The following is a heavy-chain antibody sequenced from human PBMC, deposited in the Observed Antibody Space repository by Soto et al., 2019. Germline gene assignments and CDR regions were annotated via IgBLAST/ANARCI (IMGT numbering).Heavy chain of an antibody. CDR3: ARDPAPIGWYDF. CDR1: GFTFSSYW. V-gene: IGHV3-74*01. J-gene: IGHJ5*01. CDR2: INSDGTSA. Sequence: VGSLRLSCAASGFTFSSYWIHWVRQAPGKGLVWVSRINSDGTSAVYADSVKGRFTISRDNAKSTLYLQMDSLRAEDTAVYYCARDPAPIGWYDFWGQGTLVTVSS.